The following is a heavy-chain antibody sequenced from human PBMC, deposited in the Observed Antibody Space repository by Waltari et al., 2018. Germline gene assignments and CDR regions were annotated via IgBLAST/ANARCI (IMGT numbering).Heavy chain of an antibody. V-gene: IGHV3-48*01. Sequence: EVQLVESGGGLVQPGGSLRLSCAASGFAFSTYRMNWVRQAPGKGLEWVSHISGSSSTIYYADSMKGRFTISRDNAKNSLYLQMNSLRGEDTAVYYCAREATGLDYWGQGTLVTVSS. CDR3: AREATGLDY. J-gene: IGHJ4*02. CDR1: GFAFSTYR. D-gene: IGHD1-1*01. CDR2: ISGSSSTI.